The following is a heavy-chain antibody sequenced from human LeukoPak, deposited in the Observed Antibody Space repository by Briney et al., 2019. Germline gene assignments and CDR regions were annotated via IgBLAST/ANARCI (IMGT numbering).Heavy chain of an antibody. CDR3: ARSWNGFDY. J-gene: IGHJ4*02. CDR1: GGSFSGYY. D-gene: IGHD1-1*01. CDR2: INHSGST. V-gene: IGHV4-34*01. Sequence: SETLSLTCAVYGGSFSGYYWSWIRQPPGKGLEWIGEINHSGSTNYNPSLKSRVTISVDTSKNQFSLNLSSVTPEDTAVYYCARSWNGFDYWGKGTLVTVSS.